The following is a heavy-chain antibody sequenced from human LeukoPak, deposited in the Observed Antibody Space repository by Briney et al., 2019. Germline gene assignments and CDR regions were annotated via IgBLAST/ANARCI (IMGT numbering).Heavy chain of an antibody. D-gene: IGHD2-2*02. CDR3: ASGDCSSTSCYSYYYGMDV. V-gene: IGHV1-46*01. CDR2: INPSGGST. Sequence: EASVKVSCKASGYTFTSYYMHWVRQAPGQGLEWMGIINPSGGSTSYAQKFRGRVTMTRDTSTSTVYMELSSLRSEDTAVYYCASGDCSSTSCYSYYYGMDVWGQGTTVTVSS. CDR1: GYTFTSYY. J-gene: IGHJ6*02.